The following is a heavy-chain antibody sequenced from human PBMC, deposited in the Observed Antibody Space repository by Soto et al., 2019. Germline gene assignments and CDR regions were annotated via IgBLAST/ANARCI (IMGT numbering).Heavy chain of an antibody. V-gene: IGHV4-39*01. CDR2: VYYRGRS. D-gene: IGHD4-17*01. J-gene: IGHJ4*02. CDR1: GGSVTNSSYY. Sequence: SETLSLTCTVSGGSVTNSSYYWGWIRQSPGKGLEWIGSVYYRGRSYSKSSVKSRVTISVDTSKNRFSLSLNSVTASDTAVYFCVSQRTTVPTHAYFDYWGPGALVTVSS. CDR3: VSQRTTVPTHAYFDY.